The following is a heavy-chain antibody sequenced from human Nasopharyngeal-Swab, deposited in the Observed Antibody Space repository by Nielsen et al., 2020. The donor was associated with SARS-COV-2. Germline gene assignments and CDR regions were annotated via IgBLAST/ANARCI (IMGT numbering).Heavy chain of an antibody. Sequence: GESLKISCAASGFTFSSYGMHWVRQAPGKGLEWVAVISYDGSNKYYADSVKGRFTISRDNAKNTLYLQMNSLRDEDTAVYYCARVAAAGTLYYYYYMDVWGKGTTVTVSS. CDR3: ARVAAAGTLYYYYYMDV. J-gene: IGHJ6*03. V-gene: IGHV3-30*03. CDR2: ISYDGSNK. CDR1: GFTFSSYG. D-gene: IGHD6-13*01.